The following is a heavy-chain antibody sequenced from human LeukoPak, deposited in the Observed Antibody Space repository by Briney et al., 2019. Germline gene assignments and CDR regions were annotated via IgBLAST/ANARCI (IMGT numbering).Heavy chain of an antibody. J-gene: IGHJ3*02. CDR1: GFTVSSNY. D-gene: IGHD6-19*01. CDR3: ARVSYSSGWYVAFDI. Sequence: PGGSLRLSCAASGFTVSSNYMSWVRQAPGKGLEWVSVIYSGGSTYYTDSVKGRFTISRDNAKNSLYLQMNSLRAEDTAVYYCARVSYSSGWYVAFDIWGQGTMVTVSS. CDR2: IYSGGST. V-gene: IGHV3-66*01.